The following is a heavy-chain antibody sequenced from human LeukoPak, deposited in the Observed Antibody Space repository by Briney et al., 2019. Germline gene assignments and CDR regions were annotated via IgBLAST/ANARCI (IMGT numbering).Heavy chain of an antibody. CDR2: ISSSSTYI. CDR3: SRGGCSSTSCKPGY. J-gene: IGHJ4*02. V-gene: IGHV3-21*06. Sequence: PGGSLRLSCAASGFSLISYNMNWVRQAPGKGLEWVSSISSSSTYIYYADSVKGRFTISRDNAKYSLYLQMNSLRAEDTAVYYCSRGGCSSTSCKPGYWGQGTLVTVSS. D-gene: IGHD2-2*01. CDR1: GFSLISYN.